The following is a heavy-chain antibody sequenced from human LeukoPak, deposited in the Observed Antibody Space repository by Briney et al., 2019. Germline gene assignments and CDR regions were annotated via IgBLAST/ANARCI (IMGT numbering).Heavy chain of an antibody. V-gene: IGHV1-46*01. J-gene: IGHJ4*02. Sequence: ASVTVSCKASGYTFTTYYMHWVRQAPGQGLGWMGLINPSGGGTKYAQKFQGRVTITRDTSTSTVYMELSSLRSEDTAVYYCASGYKTVSVFDHWGQGTLVTVSS. CDR1: GYTFTTYY. D-gene: IGHD5-24*01. CDR3: ASGYKTVSVFDH. CDR2: INPSGGGT.